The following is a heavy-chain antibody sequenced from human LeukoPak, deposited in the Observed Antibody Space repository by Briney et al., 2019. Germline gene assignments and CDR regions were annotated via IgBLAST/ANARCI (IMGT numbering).Heavy chain of an antibody. CDR1: GFTFSSYS. V-gene: IGHV3-21*01. CDR2: ISSSSSYI. Sequence: GGSLRLSCAASGFTFSSYSMNWVRQAPGKGLEWVSSISSSSSYIYYADSVKGRFTISRDNAKNSLYLQMNSLRAEDTAVYYCARGSHNWNYNYYYYYYMDVWGKGTTVTVSS. D-gene: IGHD1-7*01. CDR3: ARGSHNWNYNYYYYYYMDV. J-gene: IGHJ6*03.